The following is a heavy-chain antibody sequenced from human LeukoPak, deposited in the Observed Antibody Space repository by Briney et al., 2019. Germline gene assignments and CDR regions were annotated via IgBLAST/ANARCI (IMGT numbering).Heavy chain of an antibody. D-gene: IGHD3-10*01. J-gene: IGHJ4*02. CDR3: ARGYYGSGSYFLDD. V-gene: IGHV3-33*01. CDR2: IWYDGSNK. Sequence: GGSLRLSCAASGFTFSSYGMHWVRQAPGKGLEWVAVIWYDGSNKYYADSVKGRFTISRDNSKNTLYLQMNSLRAEDTAVYYCARGYYGSGSYFLDDWGQGTLVTVSS. CDR1: GFTFSSYG.